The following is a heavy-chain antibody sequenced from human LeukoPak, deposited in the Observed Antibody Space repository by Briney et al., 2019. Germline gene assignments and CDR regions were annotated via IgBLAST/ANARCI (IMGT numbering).Heavy chain of an antibody. D-gene: IGHD6-13*01. CDR2: IYYSGST. J-gene: IGHJ4*02. CDR3: ARGHSSSWSLLGIDY. CDR1: GGSMSGYY. V-gene: IGHV4-59*12. Sequence: SETLSLTCTVSGGSMSGYYWSWIRQPLVKGLEWIGSIYYSGSTYYNPSLKCRVTISVDTSKNQFSLKLSSVTAADTAVFYCARGHSSSWSLLGIDYWGQGTLVTVSS.